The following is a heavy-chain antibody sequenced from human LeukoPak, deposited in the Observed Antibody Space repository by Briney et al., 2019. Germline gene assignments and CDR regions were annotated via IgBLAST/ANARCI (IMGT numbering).Heavy chain of an antibody. Sequence: KPPGTLSLTCGVSGGPIDITNYWSWVRQAPGKGLEWIGEISHSGTTNYNPSLRSRVTMFLDRANNQFSLSLTSVTAADSAVYYCTRENRPFCPFAYWGQGVLVTVSS. D-gene: IGHD2/OR15-2a*01. CDR1: GGPIDITNY. CDR2: ISHSGTT. CDR3: TRENRPFCPFAY. V-gene: IGHV4-4*03. J-gene: IGHJ4*02.